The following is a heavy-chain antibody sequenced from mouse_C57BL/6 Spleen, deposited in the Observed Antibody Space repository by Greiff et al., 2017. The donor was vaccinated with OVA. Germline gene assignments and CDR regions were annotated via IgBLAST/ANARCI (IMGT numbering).Heavy chain of an antibody. D-gene: IGHD1-1*01. CDR1: GYSITSDY. J-gene: IGHJ2*01. CDR2: ISYSGST. V-gene: IGHV3-8*01. CDR3: ARSEYYGSSYVNYFDY. Sequence: DVHLVESGPGLAKPSQTLSLTCSVTGYSITSDYWNWIRKFPGNKLEYMGYISYSGSTYYNPSLKSRISITRDTSKNQYYLQLNSVTTEDTATYYCARSEYYGSSYVNYFDYWGQGTTLTVSS.